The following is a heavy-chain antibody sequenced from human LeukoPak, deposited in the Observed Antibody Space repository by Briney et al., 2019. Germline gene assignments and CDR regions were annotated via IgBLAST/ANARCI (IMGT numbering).Heavy chain of an antibody. D-gene: IGHD1-26*01. V-gene: IGHV4-39*07. CDR3: ARDEISGNYQYYFDY. J-gene: IGHJ4*02. CDR1: GGSISSSSYY. CDR2: IYYSGST. Sequence: SETLSLTCTVSGGSISSSSYYWGWIRQPPGKGLEWIGSIYYSGSTYYNPSLKSRVTISVDTSKNQFSLKLSSVTAADTAVYYCARDEISGNYQYYFDYWGQGTLVTVSS.